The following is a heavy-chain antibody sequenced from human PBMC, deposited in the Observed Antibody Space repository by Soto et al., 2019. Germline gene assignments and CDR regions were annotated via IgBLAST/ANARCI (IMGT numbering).Heavy chain of an antibody. CDR3: ARSRGGYSYGSAMDV. D-gene: IGHD5-18*01. CDR2: IFPIFGTA. J-gene: IGHJ6*02. Sequence: QVQLVQSGAEVKKPGPSVKVSCKASGGTFSSYAIRWVRQAPGHGLEWMGWIFPIFGTANYAQKFQGRVTITADESTSTAYMELSSLRSEATAVYYCARSRGGYSYGSAMDVWGQGTTVTVSS. V-gene: IGHV1-69*01. CDR1: GGTFSSYA.